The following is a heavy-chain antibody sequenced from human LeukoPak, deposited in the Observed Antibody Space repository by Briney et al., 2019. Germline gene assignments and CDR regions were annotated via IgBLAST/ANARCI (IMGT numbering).Heavy chain of an antibody. CDR2: INDNTGGT. CDR1: GYSITGYY. V-gene: IGHV1-2*02. D-gene: IGHD1-26*01. Sequence: ASVNVSCKTSGYSITGYYMHWVRQAPGQGREWMVWINDNTGGTNYAQKLQGRVTMTRDTSISTAYMELSGLTFEDTAVYYCARDATLGGTKNSFDPWGQGTLVTVSS. J-gene: IGHJ5*02. CDR3: ARDATLGGTKNSFDP.